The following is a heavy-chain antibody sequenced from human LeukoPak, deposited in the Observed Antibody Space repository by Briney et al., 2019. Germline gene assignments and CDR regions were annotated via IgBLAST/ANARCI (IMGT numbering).Heavy chain of an antibody. CDR1: GYTFTSYA. Sequence: ASVTVSCKASGYTFTSYAMHWVRQAPGQRLEWMGWINAGNGNTKYSQEFQGRVTITRDTSASTAYMELSSLRSEDMAVYYCATAPLQWLARGRGAFDIWGQGTMVTVSS. CDR2: INAGNGNT. V-gene: IGHV1-3*03. CDR3: ATAPLQWLARGRGAFDI. J-gene: IGHJ3*02. D-gene: IGHD6-19*01.